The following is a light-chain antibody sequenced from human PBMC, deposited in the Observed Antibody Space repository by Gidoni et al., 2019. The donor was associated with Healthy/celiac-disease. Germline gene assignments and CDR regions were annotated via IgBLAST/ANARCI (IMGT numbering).Light chain of an antibody. V-gene: IGKV3-11*01. CDR3: QQRSNGPPLT. CDR2: DAS. CDR1: QSVSSY. Sequence: EIVLTQSPATLSLSPGERATLSCRASQSVSSYLAWYQQKPGQAPRLLIYDASNRATGIPARFSGSGSGTDFTLTISSLEPEDFAVYYCQQRSNGPPLTFGGGTKVEI. J-gene: IGKJ4*01.